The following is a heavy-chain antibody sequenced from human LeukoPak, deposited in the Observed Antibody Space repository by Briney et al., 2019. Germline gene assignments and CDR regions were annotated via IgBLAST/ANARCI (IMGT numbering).Heavy chain of an antibody. CDR2: INTYNGNT. CDR3: ARDKSGGGLLVTGD. V-gene: IGHV1-18*01. Sequence: ASVKVSCKASGYTFTSYGISWVRQAPGQGLEWMGWINTYNGNTNYAQKLQGRVTMTTDTSTTTAYMELRSLSSDDTALYYCARDKSGGGLLVTGDWGKGTLVIVSS. D-gene: IGHD3-9*01. J-gene: IGHJ4*02. CDR1: GYTFTSYG.